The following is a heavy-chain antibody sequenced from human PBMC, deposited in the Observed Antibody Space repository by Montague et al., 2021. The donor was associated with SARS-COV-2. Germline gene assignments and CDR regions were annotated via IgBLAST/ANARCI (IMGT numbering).Heavy chain of an antibody. Sequence: PALVKPTQTLTLTCTFSGFSLSTSGMGVGWIRQPPGKALEWLALIYWDDDKCYSTSLKTRLTITKDTSKNQVVLTMTNMDPVDTATYYCAHIPARFDGSYLDDWGQGTLVTVSS. V-gene: IGHV2-5*08. CDR3: AHIPARFDGSYLDD. CDR2: IYWDDDK. J-gene: IGHJ4*02. CDR1: GFSLSTSGMG. D-gene: IGHD3-10*01.